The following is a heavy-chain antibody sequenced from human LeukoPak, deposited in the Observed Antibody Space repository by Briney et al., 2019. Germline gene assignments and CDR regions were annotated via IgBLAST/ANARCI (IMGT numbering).Heavy chain of an antibody. CDR3: ASNFALDY. V-gene: IGHV3-53*01. CDR1: GFTVSSNY. J-gene: IGHJ4*02. CDR2: IYSGGST. D-gene: IGHD1-1*01. Sequence: PGGSLRLSCAASGFTVSSNYMTWVRQAPGKGLEWVSVIYSGGSTYYADSVKGRFTISRDNSKNTLFLQMNSLRAGDTAVYYCASNFALDYWGQGTLVTVSS.